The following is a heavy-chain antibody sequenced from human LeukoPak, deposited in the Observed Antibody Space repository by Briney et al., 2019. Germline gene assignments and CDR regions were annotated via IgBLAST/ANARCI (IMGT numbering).Heavy chain of an antibody. CDR2: INHSGST. V-gene: IGHV4-34*01. J-gene: IGHJ4*02. CDR1: GGSFSGYY. CDR3: ATTRCSGLDY. D-gene: IGHD2-15*01. Sequence: PSETLSLTCAVYGGSFSGYYWSWIRQPPGKGLEWIGEINHSGSTNYNPSLKSRVTISVDTSKNQFSLKLSSVTAADTAVYYCATTRCSGLDYWGQGTLVTVSS.